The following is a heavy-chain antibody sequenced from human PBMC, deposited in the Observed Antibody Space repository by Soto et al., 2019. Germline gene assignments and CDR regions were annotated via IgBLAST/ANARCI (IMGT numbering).Heavy chain of an antibody. CDR1: GGSISSGDYY. V-gene: IGHV4-30-4*01. Sequence: SETLSLTCTVSGGSISSGDYYWSWIRQPPGKGLEWIGYIYYSGSTYYNPSLKSRVTISVDTSKNQFSLKLSSVTAADTAVYYCARGEMATAVDYWGQGTLVTVPQ. J-gene: IGHJ4*02. D-gene: IGHD5-12*01. CDR3: ARGEMATAVDY. CDR2: IYYSGST.